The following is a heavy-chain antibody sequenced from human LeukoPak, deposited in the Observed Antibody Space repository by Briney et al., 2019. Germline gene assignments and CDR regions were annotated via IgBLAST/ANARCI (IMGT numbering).Heavy chain of an antibody. CDR1: GGSFSGYY. J-gene: IGHJ6*03. V-gene: IGHV4-34*01. D-gene: IGHD6-13*01. Sequence: SETLSLTCAVYGGSFSGYYWSWIRQPPGKGLEWIGEINHSGSTNYNPSLKSRVTISVDTSKNQFSLKLSSVTAADTAVYYCARGPIIIAAAALYYYYMDVWGKGTTVTVSS. CDR3: ARGPIIIAAAALYYYYMDV. CDR2: INHSGST.